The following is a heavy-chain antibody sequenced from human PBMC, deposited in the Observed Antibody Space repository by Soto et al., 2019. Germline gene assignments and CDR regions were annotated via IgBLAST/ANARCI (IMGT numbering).Heavy chain of an antibody. V-gene: IGHV4-31*03. CDR3: ARTRSGYYFDY. Sequence: SETLSLTCTVSGGSISSGGYYWSWIRQHPGKGLEWIGYIYYSGSTYYNPSLKSRVTISVDTSKNQFSLKLSSVTAADTAVYYCARTRSGYYFDYWGQGTLVTVSS. D-gene: IGHD3-22*01. CDR1: GGSISSGGYY. CDR2: IYYSGST. J-gene: IGHJ4*02.